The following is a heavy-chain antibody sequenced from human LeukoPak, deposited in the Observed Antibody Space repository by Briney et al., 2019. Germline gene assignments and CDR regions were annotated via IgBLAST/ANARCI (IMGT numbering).Heavy chain of an antibody. D-gene: IGHD5-18*01. Sequence: GGSLRLSCAASGFTFSTYRMSWVRQAPGKGLEWVANIKQDGSEKHYVDSVKGRFTISRDNAKNSLYLQMNSLRAEDTAVYYCARDFGPSYGYSVDYWGQGTLVTVSS. CDR1: GFTFSTYR. J-gene: IGHJ4*02. CDR3: ARDFGPSYGYSVDY. V-gene: IGHV3-7*01. CDR2: IKQDGSEK.